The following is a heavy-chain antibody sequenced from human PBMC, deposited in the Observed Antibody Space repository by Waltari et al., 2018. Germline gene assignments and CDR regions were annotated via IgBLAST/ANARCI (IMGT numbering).Heavy chain of an antibody. Sequence: QLQLQESGPGLVKPSETLSLTCTVSGGSISSSSYYWGWIRQPPGKGLEWIGSIYYSGSTYYNPSLKSRVTISVDTSKNQFSLKLSSVTAADTAVYDCARRVEWLVRWFDPWGQGTLVTVSS. CDR2: IYYSGST. J-gene: IGHJ5*02. V-gene: IGHV4-39*01. CDR3: ARRVEWLVRWFDP. CDR1: GGSISSSSYY. D-gene: IGHD6-19*01.